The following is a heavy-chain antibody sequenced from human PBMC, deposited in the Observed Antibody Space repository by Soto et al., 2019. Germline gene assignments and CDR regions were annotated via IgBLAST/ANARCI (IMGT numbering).Heavy chain of an antibody. D-gene: IGHD1-1*01. Sequence: QVHLVQSGAEVKKPGASVKVSCKASGYTFTSYGITWVRQAPGKGLEWMGWISAHNGNTDYAQKLQGRVIVTRDTSPSTAYMELRSLRSDDTAVYYCARGRYGDYWGQGALVTVSS. J-gene: IGHJ4*02. CDR2: ISAHNGNT. CDR1: GYTFTSYG. V-gene: IGHV1-18*01. CDR3: ARGRYGDY.